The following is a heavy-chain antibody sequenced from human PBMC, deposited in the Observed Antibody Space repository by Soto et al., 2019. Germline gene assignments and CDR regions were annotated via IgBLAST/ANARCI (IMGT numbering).Heavy chain of an antibody. V-gene: IGHV2-5*02. Sequence: QITLKESGPTLVKSTQTLTLTCTFSGFSLSTNGVGVGWIRQPPGKALEWLALIYWDDDKRYSPSLKSRLTNPKETSKNQVGLTLTNMDPVDTATYYCAHRLAVAGIDVFDMWGQGTMVTVSS. CDR1: GFSLSTNGVG. D-gene: IGHD6-19*01. CDR2: IYWDDDK. J-gene: IGHJ3*02. CDR3: AHRLAVAGIDVFDM.